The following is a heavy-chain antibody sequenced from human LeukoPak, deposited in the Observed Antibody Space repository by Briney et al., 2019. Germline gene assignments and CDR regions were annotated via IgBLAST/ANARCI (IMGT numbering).Heavy chain of an antibody. Sequence: GGSLRLSCAASGFTFSSYAMSWVRQAPGKGVEWVSAISGSGGSTYYADSVKGRFTISRDNSKNTLYLQMNSLRAEDTAVYYCAKDGGYSYGFDYWGQGTLVTVSS. J-gene: IGHJ4*02. CDR3: AKDGGYSYGFDY. CDR2: ISGSGGST. CDR1: GFTFSSYA. V-gene: IGHV3-23*01. D-gene: IGHD5-18*01.